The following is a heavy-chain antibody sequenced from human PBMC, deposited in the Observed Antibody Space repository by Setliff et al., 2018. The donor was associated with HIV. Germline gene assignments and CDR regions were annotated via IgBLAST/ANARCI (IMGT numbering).Heavy chain of an antibody. Sequence: GASVKVSCKASGYTFTSYGISGVRQAPGQGLEWMGWISAYNGNTNYAQKLQGRVTMTTDTSTSTAYMELRSLKTEDTAVYYCARARYSSGYYVSFDYWGQGTLVTVSS. CDR2: ISAYNGNT. V-gene: IGHV1-18*01. CDR3: ARARYSSGYYVSFDY. J-gene: IGHJ4*02. D-gene: IGHD6-19*01. CDR1: GYTFTSYG.